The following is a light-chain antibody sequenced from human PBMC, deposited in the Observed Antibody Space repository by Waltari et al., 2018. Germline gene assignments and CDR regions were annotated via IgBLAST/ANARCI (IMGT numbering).Light chain of an antibody. Sequence: DIQMTQSPSTLSASVGDRVTITCRASQSISSWLTWYQQKPGKAPKLLIYKASTLESGVPSRFSGSGSGTEFTLTISSLQPDDFATYYCQQYNSYVLTFGGGTKVEIK. CDR3: QQYNSYVLT. CDR1: QSISSW. V-gene: IGKV1-5*03. CDR2: KAS. J-gene: IGKJ4*01.